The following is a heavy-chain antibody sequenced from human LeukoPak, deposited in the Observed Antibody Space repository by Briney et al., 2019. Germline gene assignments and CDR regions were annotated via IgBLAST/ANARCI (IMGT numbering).Heavy chain of an antibody. J-gene: IGHJ4*02. D-gene: IGHD2/OR15-2a*01. CDR3: ARASSYAYTFLRY. V-gene: IGHV1-8*01. Sequence: ASVKVSCKASGYTFTSYDINWVRQATGQGLEWMGWMNPNSGSTGYAQKFQGRVTMTRNTSISTAYMELSSLRSEDTAVYYCARASSYAYTFLRYWGQGTLVTVSS. CDR2: MNPNSGST. CDR1: GYTFTSYD.